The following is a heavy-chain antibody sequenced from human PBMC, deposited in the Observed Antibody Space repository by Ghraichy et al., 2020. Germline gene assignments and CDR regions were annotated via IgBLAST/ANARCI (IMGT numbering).Heavy chain of an antibody. Sequence: SETLSLTCVVSGYSISSAHYWGWIRQTSGRGVEWIGIIYHTGSTHYNPSLKSRVTISIDTSKNKFSLKMTTVTAADTAVYYCARGAFCSSSTCNNWFDPWGQGTLVTVAS. D-gene: IGHD2-2*01. J-gene: IGHJ5*02. V-gene: IGHV4-38-2*01. CDR1: GYSISSAHY. CDR3: ARGAFCSSSTCNNWFDP. CDR2: IYHTGST.